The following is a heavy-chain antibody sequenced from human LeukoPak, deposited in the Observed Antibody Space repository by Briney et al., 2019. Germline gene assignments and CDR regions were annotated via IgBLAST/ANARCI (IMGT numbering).Heavy chain of an antibody. Sequence: GGSLRLSCAASGFTLSNYAMNWVRQTPGKGLEGVSVVIGSSGSTDYADSVKGRFTISRDNSENTLYLEMNSLRAEDTAIYYCAKGGYDYIEIGYFDYWGQGTLVTVSS. CDR3: AKGGYDYIEIGYFDY. CDR2: VIGSSGST. CDR1: GFTLSNYA. D-gene: IGHD5-12*01. J-gene: IGHJ4*02. V-gene: IGHV3-23*01.